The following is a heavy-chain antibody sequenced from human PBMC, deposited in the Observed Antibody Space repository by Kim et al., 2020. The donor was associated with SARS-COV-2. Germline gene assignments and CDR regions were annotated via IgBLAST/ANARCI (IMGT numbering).Heavy chain of an antibody. CDR3: ARLEGRQLWPTI. V-gene: IGHV5-51*01. Sequence: GESLKISCKRSGYSFTTYWIGWVRQMSGKGLEWMGIIYPGDSDARYSPSFQGQVTFSADKSSSTAYLQWDSLKASDTAMYYCARLEGRQLWPTIWGQGTLVTVCS. J-gene: IGHJ4*02. CDR1: GYSFTTYW. CDR2: IYPGDSDA. D-gene: IGHD1-1*01.